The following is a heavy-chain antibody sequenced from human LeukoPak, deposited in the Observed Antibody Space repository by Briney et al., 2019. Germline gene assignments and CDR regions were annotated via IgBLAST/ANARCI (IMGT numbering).Heavy chain of an antibody. CDR1: GGSISTSRNY. V-gene: IGHV4-39*02. CDR3: ARDFGNNGWYGAFDY. D-gene: IGHD6-19*01. Sequence: PSETLSLTCNVSGGSISTSRNYWGWIRQPPGKGLEWIASIYHSGTTYYNPSLKSRVTIFTHTSDKQFSLKLSSVTAADTAVYYCARDFGNNGWYGAFDYWGQGTLVTVSS. CDR2: IYHSGTT. J-gene: IGHJ4*02.